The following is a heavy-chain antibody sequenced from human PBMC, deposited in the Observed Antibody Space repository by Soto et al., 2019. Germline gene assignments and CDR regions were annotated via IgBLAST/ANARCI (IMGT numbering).Heavy chain of an antibody. CDR1: GYSISSGYY. CDR2: IYHSGST. Sequence: SETLSLTCAVSGYSISSGYYWGWIRQPPGKGLEWIGSIYHSGSTYYNPSLKSRVTISVDTSKNQFSLKLSSVTAADTAVYYCARGTGEYYYCYYGMDVWGQGTTVTVSS. CDR3: ARGTGEYYYCYYGMDV. D-gene: IGHD3-10*01. J-gene: IGHJ6*02. V-gene: IGHV4-38-2*01.